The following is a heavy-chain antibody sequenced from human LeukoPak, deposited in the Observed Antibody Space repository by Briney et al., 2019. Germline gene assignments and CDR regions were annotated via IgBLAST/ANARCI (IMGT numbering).Heavy chain of an antibody. CDR3: ARGPLAVAGAFDI. D-gene: IGHD6-19*01. CDR1: GFTFRNYW. V-gene: IGHV3-74*01. Sequence: PGGSLRLSCAASGFTFRNYWMHWVRQVPGRGLVWVSRISSDGSTTNYADSVKGRFTISRDNAKNSLYLQMNSLRAEDTAVYYCARGPLAVAGAFDIWGQGTMVTVSS. J-gene: IGHJ3*02. CDR2: ISSDGSTT.